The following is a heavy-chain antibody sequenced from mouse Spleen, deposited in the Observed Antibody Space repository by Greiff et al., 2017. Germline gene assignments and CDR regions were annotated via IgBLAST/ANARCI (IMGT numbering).Heavy chain of an antibody. V-gene: IGHV5-9-3*01. CDR1: GFTFSSYA. CDR3: VSGSRGGDWYTDV. J-gene: IGHJ1*01. CDR2: ISSGGGNT. Sequence: DVQLVESGGGLVKLGGSLKLSCAASGFTFSSYAMSWVRQTPEKRLEWVATISSGGGNTYYPDSVKGRFTISRDNAKNTLYLQMSSLKSEDTAMYYCVSGSRGGDWYTDVWGAGTTVTVSS. D-gene: IGHD1-1*01.